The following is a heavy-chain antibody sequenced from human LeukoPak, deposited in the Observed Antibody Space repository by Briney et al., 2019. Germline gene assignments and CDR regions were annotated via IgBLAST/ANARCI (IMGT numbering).Heavy chain of an antibody. CDR2: ISSSGDTK. D-gene: IGHD2-15*01. V-gene: IGHV3-11*04. CDR1: GFTFSDYY. J-gene: IGHJ4*02. Sequence: GGSLRLSCAASGFTFSDYYMSWIRQAPGKGLECVSYISSSGDTKYCADSVKGRFTISRDNVKNSLYLQMNSLRAEDTAVYYCARELTHVLDLDYRGQGTLVTVSS. CDR3: ARELTHVLDLDY.